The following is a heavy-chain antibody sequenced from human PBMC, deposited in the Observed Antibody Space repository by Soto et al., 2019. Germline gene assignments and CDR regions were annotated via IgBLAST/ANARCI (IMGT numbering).Heavy chain of an antibody. CDR1: GGSISSGDYY. CDR3: ASGRDGYNYVGSFDY. D-gene: IGHD5-12*01. Sequence: SETLSLTCTVSGGSISSGDYYWSWIRQPPGKGLEWIGYIYYSGSTYYNPSLKSRVTISVDTSKNQFSLKLSSVTAAYTAVYYCASGRDGYNYVGSFDYWGQGTLVTVS. CDR2: IYYSGST. J-gene: IGHJ4*02. V-gene: IGHV4-30-4*01.